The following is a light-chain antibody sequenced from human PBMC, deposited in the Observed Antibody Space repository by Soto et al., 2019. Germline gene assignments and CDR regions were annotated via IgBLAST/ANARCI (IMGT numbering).Light chain of an antibody. V-gene: IGKV3-15*01. Sequence: EIVLTQSPGTLSLSPGERATLSCRASQSVTKNNLNWYQQKPGQAPRFLIYGVSNRATGVPARFSGSGSETDFTLTISSLQSEDFAVYYCQHYYYWPPWTFGQGTKVDIK. CDR3: QHYYYWPPWT. CDR1: QSVTKNN. CDR2: GVS. J-gene: IGKJ1*01.